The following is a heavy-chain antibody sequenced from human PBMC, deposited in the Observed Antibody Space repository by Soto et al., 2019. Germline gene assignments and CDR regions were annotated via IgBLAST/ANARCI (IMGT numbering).Heavy chain of an antibody. CDR3: TRFYGSSSFPFDYYYYYGMDV. CDR2: IRSKAYGGTT. CDR1: GFTFGDYA. Sequence: GGSLRLSCTASGFTFGDYAMSWFRQAPGKGLEWVGFIRSKAYGGTTEYAASVTGRFTSSRDDSKSIAYLQMNSLKTEDTAVYYCTRFYGSSSFPFDYYYYYGMDVWGQGTTVTVSS. D-gene: IGHD6-6*01. J-gene: IGHJ6*02. V-gene: IGHV3-49*03.